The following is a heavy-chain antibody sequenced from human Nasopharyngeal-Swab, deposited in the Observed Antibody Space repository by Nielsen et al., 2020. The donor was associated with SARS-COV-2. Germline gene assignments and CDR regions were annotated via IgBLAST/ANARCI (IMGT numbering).Heavy chain of an antibody. CDR3: ARDIGTPAYPRYYYYGMDV. D-gene: IGHD1-1*01. J-gene: IGHJ6*02. Sequence: WIRQPPGKVLEWIGYIYYSGSTYYNPSLKSRVTISVDTSKNQFSLKLSSVTAADTAVYYLARDIGTPAYPRYYYYGMDVWGQGTTVTVSS. CDR2: IYYSGST. V-gene: IGHV4-31*02.